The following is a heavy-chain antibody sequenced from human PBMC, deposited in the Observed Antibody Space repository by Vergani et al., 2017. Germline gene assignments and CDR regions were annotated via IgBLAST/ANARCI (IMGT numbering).Heavy chain of an antibody. Sequence: QVQLVQSGAEMKKPGASVKVSCKASGYSFYTYGISWVRQAPGQGLEWMGLISAYNGNTNYAQKFQGRVTMTRDTSTSTDYMELRSLGTDDTDVYYCAREEEATWNYWGQGTLVTISS. V-gene: IGHV1-18*01. CDR1: GYSFYTYG. J-gene: IGHJ4*02. CDR3: AREEEATWNY. D-gene: IGHD5-12*01. CDR2: ISAYNGNT.